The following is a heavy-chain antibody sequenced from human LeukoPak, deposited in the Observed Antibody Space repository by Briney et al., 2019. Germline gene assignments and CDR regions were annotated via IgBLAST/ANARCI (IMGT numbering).Heavy chain of an antibody. CDR3: ATMAADWFDP. V-gene: IGHV3-23*01. Sequence: PGGSLRLSCAASGFTFSTYAMSWVRQAPGKGLEWVSAITGSGGSTFYADSVKGRFTISRDNSKNTLYLQMNNLRAEDAAVYYCATMAADWFDPWGQGTLVTVSS. J-gene: IGHJ5*02. CDR1: GFTFSTYA. CDR2: ITGSGGST. D-gene: IGHD6-13*01.